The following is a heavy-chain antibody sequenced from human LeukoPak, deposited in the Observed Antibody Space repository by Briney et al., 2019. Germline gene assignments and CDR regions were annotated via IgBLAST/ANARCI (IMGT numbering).Heavy chain of an antibody. CDR3: AKDQTYGYPLLSAGDY. CDR2: ISGSGGHT. J-gene: IGHJ4*02. D-gene: IGHD2-15*01. Sequence: PGGSLRLSCAASGFTFSNYAMSWVRQAPGKGLEWVSGISGSGGHTFYADSVKGRFTISRDNSKNKLYLQMSSLRAEDPAVYYCAKDQTYGYPLLSAGDYWGQGTLVTVSS. V-gene: IGHV3-23*01. CDR1: GFTFSNYA.